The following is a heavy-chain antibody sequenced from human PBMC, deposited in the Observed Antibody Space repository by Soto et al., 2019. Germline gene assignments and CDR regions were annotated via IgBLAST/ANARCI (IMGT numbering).Heavy chain of an antibody. J-gene: IGHJ3*02. CDR2: IIPIFGTA. D-gene: IGHD6-13*01. CDR3: AMDWNSSPMGAFDI. V-gene: IGHV1-69*13. Sequence: GASVKVSCKASGGTFSSYAISWVRQAPGQGLEWMGGIIPIFGTANYAQKFQGRVTITADESTSTAYMELSSLRSEDTAVYYCAMDWNSSPMGAFDIWGQGTMVTVSS. CDR1: GGTFSSYA.